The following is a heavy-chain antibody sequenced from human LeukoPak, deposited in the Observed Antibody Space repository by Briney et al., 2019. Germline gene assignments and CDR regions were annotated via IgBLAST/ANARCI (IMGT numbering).Heavy chain of an antibody. CDR1: GGSIRNYY. V-gene: IGHV4-59*01. Sequence: PSETLSLTCTVSGGSIRNYYWSWIRQPPGKGLEWIGYIFYTGSTNYNPSLKSRVTISVDKSKNQLSLKLNSVTAADTAVYYCARGPKVVPSAIWGQGTLVTVSS. CDR3: ARGPKVVPSAI. D-gene: IGHD2-2*01. J-gene: IGHJ4*02. CDR2: IFYTGST.